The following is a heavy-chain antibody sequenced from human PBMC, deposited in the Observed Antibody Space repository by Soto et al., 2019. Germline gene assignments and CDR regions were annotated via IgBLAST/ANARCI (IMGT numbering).Heavy chain of an antibody. CDR3: ARAPPSRSSSSPHDY. Sequence: GGSLRLSCAASGFTFSSYSMNWVRQAPGKGLEWVSSISSSSSYIYYADSVKGRFTISRDNAKNSLYLQMNSLRAEDTAVYYCARAPPSRSSSSPHDYWGQGTLVTVSS. J-gene: IGHJ4*02. CDR2: ISSSSSYI. D-gene: IGHD6-6*01. V-gene: IGHV3-21*01. CDR1: GFTFSSYS.